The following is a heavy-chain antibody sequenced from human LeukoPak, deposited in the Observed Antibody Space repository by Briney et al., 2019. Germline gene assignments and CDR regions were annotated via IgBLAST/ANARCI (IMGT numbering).Heavy chain of an antibody. V-gene: IGHV3-21*01. CDR2: ISSSSSYI. CDR3: ARVGSSSHTYYFDY. Sequence: GGSLRLSCAASGFTFNAYSMNWVRQAPGKGLEWVSSISSSSSYIYYADSVKGRFTISRDNAKNSLYLQMNSLRAEDTAVYYCARVGSSSHTYYFDYWGQGTLVTVSS. D-gene: IGHD6-13*01. J-gene: IGHJ4*02. CDR1: GFTFNAYS.